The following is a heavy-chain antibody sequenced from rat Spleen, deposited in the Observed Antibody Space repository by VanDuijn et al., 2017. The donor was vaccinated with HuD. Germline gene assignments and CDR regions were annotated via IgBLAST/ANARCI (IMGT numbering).Heavy chain of an antibody. Sequence: EVQLVESDGGLVQPGRSLKLSCAASGFTFSDYYMAWVRQAPTKGLEWVATINYDGSSTYYRDSVKGRFTISRDNAKSILYLQMDSLRSEDTATYYCARPGTTHVFDNWGQGVMVTVSS. D-gene: IGHD1-10*01. CDR1: GFTFSDYY. V-gene: IGHV5-29*01. CDR3: ARPGTTHVFDN. J-gene: IGHJ2*01. CDR2: INYDGSST.